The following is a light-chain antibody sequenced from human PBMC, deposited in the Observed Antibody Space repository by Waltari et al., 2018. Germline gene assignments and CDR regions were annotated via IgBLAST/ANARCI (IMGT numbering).Light chain of an antibody. CDR1: SRHSNSK. CDR3: GADHGSGSSFVYV. CDR2: VGTGGIVG. J-gene: IGLJ1*01. V-gene: IGLV9-49*03. Sequence: QPVLTQPPSASASLGASVTLTCPLSSRHSNSKVDGYQHRPGKGPRFVMRVGTGGIVGSKGDGIPDRFSVLGSGLNRYLTIKNIQEEDESDYHCGADHGSGSSFVYVFGTGTKVTVL.